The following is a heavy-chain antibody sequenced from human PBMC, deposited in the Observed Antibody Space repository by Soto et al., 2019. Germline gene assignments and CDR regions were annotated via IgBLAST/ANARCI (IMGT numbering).Heavy chain of an antibody. Sequence: ASVKVSCKASGYTFTSYGISWVRQAPGQGLEWMGWISAYNGNTNYAQKLQGRVTMTTDTSTSTAYMELRSLRSDDTAVYYCARRLLVAATFVYRGDAFDIWGQGTMVTVSS. CDR3: ARRLLVAATFVYRGDAFDI. CDR2: ISAYNGNT. CDR1: GYTFTSYG. D-gene: IGHD2-15*01. V-gene: IGHV1-18*01. J-gene: IGHJ3*02.